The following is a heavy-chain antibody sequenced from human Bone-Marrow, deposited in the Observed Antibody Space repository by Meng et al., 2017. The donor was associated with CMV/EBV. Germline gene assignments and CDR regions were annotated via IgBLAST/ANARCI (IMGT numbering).Heavy chain of an antibody. D-gene: IGHD2-2*01. Sequence: GGSLRLSCAASGFTFSSYGMHWVRQAPGKGLEWVAVIWYDGSNKCYADSVKGRFTISRDNSKNTLYLQMNSLRAEDTAVYYCAKTFTSRRDYYYGMDVWGQGTTVTVSS. CDR3: AKTFTSRRDYYYGMDV. CDR2: IWYDGSNK. V-gene: IGHV3-33*06. J-gene: IGHJ6*01. CDR1: GFTFSSYG.